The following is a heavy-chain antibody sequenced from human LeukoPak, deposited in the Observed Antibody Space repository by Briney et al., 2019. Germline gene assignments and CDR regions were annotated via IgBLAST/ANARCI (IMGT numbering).Heavy chain of an antibody. CDR1: GDSVSSYY. J-gene: IGHJ6*02. Sequence: SETLSLTCTVSGDSVSSYYWSWIRQPPGKGLEWIGHIYFSGSTNYNPSLKSRVTISVDTSKNQFSLKLSSVTAADTAVYYCARSYYYDSSGYYSYYYYYGMDVWGQGTTVTVSS. V-gene: IGHV4-59*02. CDR3: ARSYYYDSSGYYSYYYYYGMDV. CDR2: IYFSGST. D-gene: IGHD3-22*01.